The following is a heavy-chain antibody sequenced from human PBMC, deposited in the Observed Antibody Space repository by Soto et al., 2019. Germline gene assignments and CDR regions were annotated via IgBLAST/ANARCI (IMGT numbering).Heavy chain of an antibody. V-gene: IGHV3-74*01. CDR3: ARDRPEVLNPTDHPMFDY. Sequence: EVQLVESGGGLVQPGGSLRLSCAASGFIFSSHWMHWVRQDPVRGLVWVARIKSDGRSTAYADSVKGRFTISRDNAKNTLYLQMNSLRVEDTAVYYCARDRPEVLNPTDHPMFDYWGQGTLVTVSS. CDR1: GFIFSSHW. J-gene: IGHJ4*02. CDR2: IKSDGRST. D-gene: IGHD2-8*02.